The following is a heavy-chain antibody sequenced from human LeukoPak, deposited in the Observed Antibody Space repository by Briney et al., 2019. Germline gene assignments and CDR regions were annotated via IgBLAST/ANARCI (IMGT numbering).Heavy chain of an antibody. CDR1: GASISSYY. D-gene: IGHD5-18*01. CDR3: ARDERYGWVV. V-gene: IGHV4-59*01. CDR2: IYYSGST. Sequence: PSETLSLTCTVSGASISSYYWSWIRQPPGKGLEWIGYIYYSGSTNYNPSLKSRVTISVDTSKNQLSLKLSSVTAADTAVYYCARDERYGWVVWGQGTLVTVSS. J-gene: IGHJ4*02.